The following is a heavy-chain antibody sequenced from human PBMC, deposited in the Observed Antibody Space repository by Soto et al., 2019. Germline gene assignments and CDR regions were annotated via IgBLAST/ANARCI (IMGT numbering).Heavy chain of an antibody. CDR2: INAYNGNT. V-gene: IGHV1-18*01. J-gene: IGHJ6*03. CDR3: ARGGKNMAADYDFWSGYRGYYYYYYMDV. CDR1: GYTFTSYG. Sequence: ASVKVSCKASGYTFTSYGISWVRQAPGQGLEWMGWINAYNGNTNYAQKLQDRVTMTTNTSTSTAYMDLSSLRSEDTAVYYCARGGKNMAADYDFWSGYRGYYYYYYMDVWGKGTTVTVSS. D-gene: IGHD3-3*01.